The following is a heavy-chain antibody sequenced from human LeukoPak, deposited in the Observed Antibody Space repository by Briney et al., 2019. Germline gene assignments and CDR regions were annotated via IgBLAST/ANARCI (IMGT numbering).Heavy chain of an antibody. Sequence: GGSLRLSCAASGFTLSSYAMHWVRQAPGKGLEWVAVISYDGSNKYYAGSVKGRFTISRDNSKNTLYLQMNSLRAEDTAVYYCARDGYNWNLGYWGQGTLVTVSS. CDR2: ISYDGSNK. CDR1: GFTLSSYA. J-gene: IGHJ4*02. V-gene: IGHV3-30-3*01. CDR3: ARDGYNWNLGY. D-gene: IGHD1-1*01.